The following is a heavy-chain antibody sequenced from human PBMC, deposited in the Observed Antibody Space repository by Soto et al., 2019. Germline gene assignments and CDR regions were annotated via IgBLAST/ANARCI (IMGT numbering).Heavy chain of an antibody. V-gene: IGHV2-70*11. CDR1: GFSLSTSGMC. CDR2: IDWDDDK. CDR3: ARIRMAAAGGEFDY. Sequence: SGPTLVNPTQTLTLTCTFSGFSLSTSGMCVSWIRQPPGKALEWLARIDWDDDKYYSTSLKTRLTISKDTSKNQVVLTMTNMDPVDTATYYCARIRMAAAGGEFDYWGQGTLVTVSS. D-gene: IGHD6-13*01. J-gene: IGHJ4*02.